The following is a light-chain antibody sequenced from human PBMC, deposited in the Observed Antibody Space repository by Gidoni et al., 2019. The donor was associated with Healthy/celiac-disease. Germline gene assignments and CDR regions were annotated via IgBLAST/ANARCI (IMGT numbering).Light chain of an antibody. CDR1: QSVSSY. J-gene: IGKJ4*01. V-gene: IGKV3-11*01. Sequence: DIVLTQSPATLSLSPGERATLSCRASQSVSSYLAWYQQKPGQAPRLLIYDASNRATGIPARFSGSGSGTDFTLTISSLEPEDFAVYYCRQRSNWSFGGGTKVEIK. CDR3: RQRSNWS. CDR2: DAS.